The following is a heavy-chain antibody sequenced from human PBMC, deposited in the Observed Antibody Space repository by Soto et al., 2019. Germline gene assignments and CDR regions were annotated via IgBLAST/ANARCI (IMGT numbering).Heavy chain of an antibody. V-gene: IGHV4-39*01. Sequence: SETLSLACTVSGGSISSSSYYWGWIRQPPGKGLEWIGNVYYGGSTYYNPSLKSRVTISVETSKSQFSLKLSSVTAADTAVYYCAGGDYYHSSGYYFYYYTMDVWGQGTTVTVSS. D-gene: IGHD3-22*01. J-gene: IGHJ6*02. CDR1: GGSISSSSYY. CDR3: AGGDYYHSSGYYFYYYTMDV. CDR2: VYYGGST.